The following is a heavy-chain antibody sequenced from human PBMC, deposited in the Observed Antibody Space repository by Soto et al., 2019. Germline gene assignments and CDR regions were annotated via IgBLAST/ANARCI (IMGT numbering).Heavy chain of an antibody. CDR2: INSDGSAR. V-gene: IGHV3-74*01. Sequence: GGSLRLSCAASGFTFSDYWMHWVRQAPGEGPVWVSRINSDGSARGYADSVKGRFTISRDNAKNTLFLQMNGLRVEDTAVYYCACRLAARSDIFEIWGQGTMVTVSS. D-gene: IGHD3-16*01. CDR1: GFTFSDYW. J-gene: IGHJ3*02. CDR3: ACRLAARSDIFEI.